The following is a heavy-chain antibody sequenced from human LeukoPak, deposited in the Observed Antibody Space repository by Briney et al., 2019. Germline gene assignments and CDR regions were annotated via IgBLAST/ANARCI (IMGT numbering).Heavy chain of an antibody. J-gene: IGHJ5*02. Sequence: SETLSLTCTVSGGSISSSSYYWGWNRQPPGKGLEWIGCIYYSGSTYYNPSLKSRVAISVDTSKNQFSLKLSSVTAADTAVYYCGGSAAGTGDWFDPWGQGTLVTVSS. CDR2: IYYSGST. CDR3: GGSAAGTGDWFDP. CDR1: GGSISSSSYY. V-gene: IGHV4-39*01. D-gene: IGHD6-13*01.